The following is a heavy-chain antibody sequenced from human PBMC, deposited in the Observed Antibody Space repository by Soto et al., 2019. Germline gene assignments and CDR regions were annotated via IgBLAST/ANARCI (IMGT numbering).Heavy chain of an antibody. Sequence: GGSLRLSCAASGFTFSSYAMSWVRQAPGKGLEWVSAISGSGGSTYYADSVKGRFTISRDNSKNTLYLQMNSLRAEDTAVYYCAKDATVVVKNYYYYYYMDVWGKGTTVTVSS. J-gene: IGHJ6*03. CDR3: AKDATVVVKNYYYYYYMDV. V-gene: IGHV3-23*01. CDR2: ISGSGGST. CDR1: GFTFSSYA. D-gene: IGHD2-15*01.